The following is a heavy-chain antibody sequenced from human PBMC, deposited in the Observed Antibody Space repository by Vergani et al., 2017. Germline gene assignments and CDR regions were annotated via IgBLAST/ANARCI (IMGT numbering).Heavy chain of an antibody. D-gene: IGHD2-2*02. CDR3: ARAPSSLLYRAGYFQH. Sequence: QVQPVESGGGVVQPGRSLRLSCAASGFTFSSYAMHWVRQAPGKGLEWVAVISYDGSNKYYADSVKGRFTISRDNSKNTLYLQMNSLRAEDTAVYYCARAPSSLLYRAGYFQHWGQGTLVTVSS. CDR2: ISYDGSNK. J-gene: IGHJ1*01. V-gene: IGHV3-30-3*01. CDR1: GFTFSSYA.